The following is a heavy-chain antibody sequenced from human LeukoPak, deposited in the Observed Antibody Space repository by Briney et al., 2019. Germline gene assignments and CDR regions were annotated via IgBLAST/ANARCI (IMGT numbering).Heavy chain of an antibody. J-gene: IGHJ5*02. V-gene: IGHV4-59*11. D-gene: IGHD6-6*01. Sequence: SETLSLTCTVSGGSIRSHYCSWIRQPPRKGLEWIGYISYSGNTNYNPSLKSRLTISVDTSKSQFSLKLTSVTAADTAVYYCVGDSSSSPHYFDPWGQGTLVTVSS. CDR2: ISYSGNT. CDR3: VGDSSSSPHYFDP. CDR1: GGSIRSHY.